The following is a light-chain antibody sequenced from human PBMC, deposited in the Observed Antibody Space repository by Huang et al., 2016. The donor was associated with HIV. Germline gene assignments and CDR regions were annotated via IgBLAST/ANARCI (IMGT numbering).Light chain of an antibody. Sequence: DVVMTQSPLSLPVTLGQPASISCRSSQSLLHSDGNTYLIWIQQRPGHSPRRLIYKVSTRDSGVPDRFSGSWSGSDFTLRISRVEPEDVGVYYCMQGTHWPLTFGGGTKVEIK. CDR3: MQGTHWPLT. CDR1: QSLLHSDGNTY. V-gene: IGKV2-30*02. CDR2: KVS. J-gene: IGKJ4*01.